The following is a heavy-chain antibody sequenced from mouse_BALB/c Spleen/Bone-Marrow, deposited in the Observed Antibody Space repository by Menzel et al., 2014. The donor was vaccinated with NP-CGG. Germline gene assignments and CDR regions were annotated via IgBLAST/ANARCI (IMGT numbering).Heavy chain of an antibody. CDR1: GYAFSSSW. CDR3: ARHAYGNSYWYFDV. Sequence: QVQLQQPGPELVKPGASVKISCKASGYAFSSSWMNWVKQRPGQGLEWIGRIYPGDGDTNYNGKFKGKATLTADKSSSTAYMQLSSLTSVDSAVYFCARHAYGNSYWYFDVWGAGTRVTVSS. CDR2: IYPGDGDT. D-gene: IGHD2-1*01. J-gene: IGHJ1*01. V-gene: IGHV1-82*01.